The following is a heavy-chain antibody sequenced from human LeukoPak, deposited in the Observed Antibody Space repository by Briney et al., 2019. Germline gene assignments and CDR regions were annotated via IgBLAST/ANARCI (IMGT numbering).Heavy chain of an antibody. CDR3: AREDGRQGGSGSYYTTSY. CDR2: INPNSGGT. D-gene: IGHD3-10*01. CDR1: GYTFTGYY. Sequence: ASVKVSCKASGYTFTGYYMHWVRQAPGQGLEWMGRINPNSGGTNYAQKFQGRVTMTRDTSTSTVYMELSSLRSEDTAVYYCAREDGRQGGSGSYYTTSYWGQGTLVTVSS. V-gene: IGHV1-2*06. J-gene: IGHJ4*02.